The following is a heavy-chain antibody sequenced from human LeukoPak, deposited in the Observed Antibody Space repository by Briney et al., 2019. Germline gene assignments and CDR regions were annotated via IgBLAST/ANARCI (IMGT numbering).Heavy chain of an antibody. D-gene: IGHD1-26*01. CDR2: INPTGGST. Sequence: ASVKVSCKASGYTFTSYYMRWVRQAPGQGLEWMGIINPTGGSTNYAQKFQGRVTMTRDMSTSTVYMELSSLRSEDTAVYYCATSGGSDISGHTRYYYMDVWGKGTTVTISS. V-gene: IGHV1-46*01. CDR3: ATSGGSDISGHTRYYYMDV. J-gene: IGHJ6*03. CDR1: GYTFTSYY.